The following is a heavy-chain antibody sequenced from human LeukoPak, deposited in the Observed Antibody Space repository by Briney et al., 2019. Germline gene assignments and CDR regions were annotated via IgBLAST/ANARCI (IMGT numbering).Heavy chain of an antibody. J-gene: IGHJ4*02. CDR2: IYYSGST. CDR1: GGSISSGGYY. D-gene: IGHD2-2*01. V-gene: IGHV4-31*03. Sequence: PSETLSLTCTVSGGSISSGGYYWSWIRQHPGKGLEWIGYIYYSGSTYYNPSLKSRVIISVDTSKNQFSLKLSSVTAADTAVYYCARDTSPYLFDYWGQGTLVTVSS. CDR3: ARDTSPYLFDY.